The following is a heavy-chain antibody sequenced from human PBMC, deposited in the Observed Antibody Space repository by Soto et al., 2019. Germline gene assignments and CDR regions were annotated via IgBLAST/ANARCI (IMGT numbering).Heavy chain of an antibody. D-gene: IGHD3-22*01. Sequence: VGSLRLSCAASGFSVSRNYMSWVHQAPGKGLEWVSVFYTDGSRYYADSVKGRCTMSRDTSKNTLNLQMNSLRAEDTAVYYCTREDYYGSKMHGMDVWGQGTTVTVSS. CDR2: FYTDGSR. CDR1: GFSVSRNY. V-gene: IGHV3-53*01. J-gene: IGHJ6*02. CDR3: TREDYYGSKMHGMDV.